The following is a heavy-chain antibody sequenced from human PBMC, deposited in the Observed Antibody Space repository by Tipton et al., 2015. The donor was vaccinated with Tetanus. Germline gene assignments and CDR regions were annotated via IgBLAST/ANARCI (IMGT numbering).Heavy chain of an antibody. CDR1: GFTFSSYG. CDR3: ARDCRYGSGSCDYYGMDV. D-gene: IGHD3-10*01. CDR2: IWYDGSNK. Sequence: SLRLSCAASGFTFSSYGMHWVRQAPGKGLEWVAVIWYDGSNKYYADSVKGRFTISRDNSKNTLYLQMNSLRAEDTAVYYCARDCRYGSGSCDYYGMDVWGQGTTVTVSS. J-gene: IGHJ6*02. V-gene: IGHV3-33*01.